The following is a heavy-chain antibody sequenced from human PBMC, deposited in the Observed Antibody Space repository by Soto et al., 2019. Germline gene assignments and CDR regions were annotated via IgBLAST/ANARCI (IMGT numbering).Heavy chain of an antibody. D-gene: IGHD5-12*01. J-gene: IGHJ6*03. CDR3: ARGPSGYGGYDAYYLDV. CDR1: GGSISSGGYY. CDR2: IHYSGST. V-gene: IGHV4-31*03. Sequence: SETLPLTCTVSGGSISSGGYYWSWIRQDPGKGLEWIGYIHYSGSTNYNSSLKSRVTISVDTSKNQFSLKLSSVTAADTAVYYCARGPSGYGGYDAYYLDVWGKGTTVTVSS.